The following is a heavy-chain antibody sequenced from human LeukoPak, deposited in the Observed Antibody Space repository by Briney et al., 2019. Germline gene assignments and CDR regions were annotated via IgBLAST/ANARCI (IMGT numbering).Heavy chain of an antibody. CDR3: ARGGISHY. J-gene: IGHJ4*02. Sequence: SETLSLTCAVYGGSFSGYYWSWIRQPPGKGLEWIGEINHSGSTNYNPSLKSRVTISVDTSKNQFSLKLSSVTAADTAVYYCARGGISHYWGQGTLSPSPQ. CDR2: INHSGST. D-gene: IGHD2-15*01. CDR1: GGSFSGYY. V-gene: IGHV4-34*01.